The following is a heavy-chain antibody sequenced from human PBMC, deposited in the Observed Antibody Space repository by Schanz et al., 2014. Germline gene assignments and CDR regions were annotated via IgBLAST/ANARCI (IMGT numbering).Heavy chain of an antibody. CDR2: IWYDGSNE. Sequence: QVQLVESGGGVVQPGRSLRLSCAASGFTFSNHGMHWVRQSPGKGLEWVALIWYDGSNEYYADSVKGRFTISRDNSKNTLYLQMKSLRVEDAAVYYCVKDPDKYNWNDVEGMDVWGPGTTVTVSS. CDR1: GFTFSNHG. J-gene: IGHJ6*01. V-gene: IGHV3-33*06. CDR3: VKDPDKYNWNDVEGMDV. D-gene: IGHD1-1*01.